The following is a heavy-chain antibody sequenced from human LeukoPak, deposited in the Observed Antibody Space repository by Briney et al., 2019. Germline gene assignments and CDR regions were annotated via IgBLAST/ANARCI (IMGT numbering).Heavy chain of an antibody. CDR1: GFTFSSYA. Sequence: GGSLRLSCAASGFTFSSYAMHWVRQAPGKGLEWVAVTSYDGSNKYYADSVKGRFTISRDNSKNTLYLQMNSLRAEDTAVYYCAKDHQGSGSGWYGGYFDYWGQGALVTVSS. V-gene: IGHV3-30*04. D-gene: IGHD6-19*01. J-gene: IGHJ4*02. CDR2: TSYDGSNK. CDR3: AKDHQGSGSGWYGGYFDY.